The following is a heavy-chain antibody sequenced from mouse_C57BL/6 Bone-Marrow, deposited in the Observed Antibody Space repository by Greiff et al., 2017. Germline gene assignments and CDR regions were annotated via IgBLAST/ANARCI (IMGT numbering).Heavy chain of an antibody. CDR1: GYTFTSYW. CDR3: ATITTVVAVDY. CDR2: IDPSDSDT. Sequence: QVQLQQPGAELVRPGSSVKLSCKASGYTFTSYWMHWVKQRPIQGLEWIGNIDPSDSDTHYNQKFKDKATLTVDNSSSTAYMQLSSLTSEDSAGYYCATITTVVAVDYWGQGTTLTVSS. J-gene: IGHJ2*01. V-gene: IGHV1-52*01. D-gene: IGHD1-1*01.